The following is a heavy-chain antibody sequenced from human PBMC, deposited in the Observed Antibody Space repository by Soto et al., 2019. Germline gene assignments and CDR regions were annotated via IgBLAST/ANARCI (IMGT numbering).Heavy chain of an antibody. Sequence: PGGSLRLSCAASGFTFDDYAMHWVRQAPGKGLEWVSGISWNSGSIGYADSVKGRFTISRDNAKNSLYLQMNSLRAEDTALYYCAKDIIGTRGAFDIWGQGTMVTVSS. CDR3: AKDIIGTRGAFDI. J-gene: IGHJ3*02. CDR2: ISWNSGSI. D-gene: IGHD1-1*01. V-gene: IGHV3-9*01. CDR1: GFTFDDYA.